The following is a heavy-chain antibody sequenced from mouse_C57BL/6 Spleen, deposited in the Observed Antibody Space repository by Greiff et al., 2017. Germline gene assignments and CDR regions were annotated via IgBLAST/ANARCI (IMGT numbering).Heavy chain of an antibody. J-gene: IGHJ4*01. V-gene: IGHV1-18*01. D-gene: IGHD1-1*01. CDR3: ARRNYGSSYDAMDY. Sequence: EVKLQESGPELVKPGASVKIPCKASGYTFTDYNMDWVKQSHGKSLEWIGDINPNNGGTIYNQKFKGKATLTVDKSSSTAYMELRSLTSEDTAVYYCARRNYGSSYDAMDYWGQGTSVTVSS. CDR2: INPNNGGT. CDR1: GYTFTDYN.